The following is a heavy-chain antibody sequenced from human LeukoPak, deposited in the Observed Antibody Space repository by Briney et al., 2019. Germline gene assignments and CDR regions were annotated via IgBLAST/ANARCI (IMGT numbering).Heavy chain of an antibody. CDR3: ARNSGWYGVL. J-gene: IGHJ1*01. CDR2: VDYSADST. Sequence: PGGSLRLTCTVSGFTLSSYEMSWIRQAPGKGLEWVSSVDYSADSTHYADSVMGRFTISRDNSKNTLYLQLNSLSADDTAVYYCARNSGWYGVLWGQGTLVTVSS. V-gene: IGHV3-23*01. CDR1: GFTLSSYE. D-gene: IGHD6-19*01.